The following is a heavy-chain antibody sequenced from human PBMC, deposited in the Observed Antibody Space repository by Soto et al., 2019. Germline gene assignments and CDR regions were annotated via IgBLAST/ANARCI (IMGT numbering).Heavy chain of an antibody. CDR2: ISSNGGST. Sequence: GESLKISCSASGFTFSSYAMHWVRQAPGKGLEYVSAISSNGGSTYYADSVKGRFTISRDNSKNTLYLQMSSLRAEDTAVYYCVKSHPYYDSSGYYMYYFDYWGQGTLVTVSS. CDR3: VKSHPYYDSSGYYMYYFDY. V-gene: IGHV3-64D*06. J-gene: IGHJ4*02. CDR1: GFTFSSYA. D-gene: IGHD3-22*01.